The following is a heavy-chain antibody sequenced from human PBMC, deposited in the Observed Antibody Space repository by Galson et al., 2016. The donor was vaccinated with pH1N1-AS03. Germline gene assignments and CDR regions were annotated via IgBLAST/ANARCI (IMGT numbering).Heavy chain of an antibody. D-gene: IGHD2-2*01. Sequence: SLRLSCAASGFTVSSNYMSWVRQAPGKGLEWVSVIYSGGITYYADSVKGRFTTSRDSSKNTLYLQMNSLRAEDTAVYYCARLRVVVVPAALGGSDYFDSWGQGTLVTVSS. J-gene: IGHJ4*02. CDR3: ARLRVVVVPAALGGSDYFDS. CDR1: GFTVSSNY. CDR2: IYSGGIT. V-gene: IGHV3-53*01.